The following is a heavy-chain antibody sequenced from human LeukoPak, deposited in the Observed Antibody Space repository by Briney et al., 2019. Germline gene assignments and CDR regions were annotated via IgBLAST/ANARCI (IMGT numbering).Heavy chain of an antibody. Sequence: SETLSLTCAVYGGSFSGYYWSWIRQPPGKGLEWIGEINHSGSTNYNASLKSRVTISVDTSKNQFSLKLSSVTAADTAVYYCARSLAVAGKRPYYYYYMDVWGKGTTVTISS. CDR3: ARSLAVAGKRPYYYYYMDV. V-gene: IGHV4-34*01. D-gene: IGHD6-19*01. J-gene: IGHJ6*03. CDR1: GGSFSGYY. CDR2: INHSGST.